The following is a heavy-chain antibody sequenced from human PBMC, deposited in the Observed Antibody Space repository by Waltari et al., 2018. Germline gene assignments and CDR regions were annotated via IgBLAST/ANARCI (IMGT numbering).Heavy chain of an antibody. D-gene: IGHD2-8*01. Sequence: QVQLVQSGAEVKKPGASVKVSCKASGYTFTSYGISWVRQAPGQGLEWMGWISAYNGNTNDAQKLQGRVTMTTDTSTSTAYMELRSLRSDDTAVYYCARHFGYCTNGVCYMSFDPWGQGTLVTVSS. CDR1: GYTFTSYG. J-gene: IGHJ5*02. CDR2: ISAYNGNT. V-gene: IGHV1-18*01. CDR3: ARHFGYCTNGVCYMSFDP.